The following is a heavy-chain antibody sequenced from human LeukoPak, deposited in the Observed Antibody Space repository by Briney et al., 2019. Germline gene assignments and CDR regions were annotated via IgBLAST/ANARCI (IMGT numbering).Heavy chain of an antibody. J-gene: IGHJ4*02. CDR1: GYTFTSYA. Sequence: SVKVSCKASGYTFTSYAISWVRQAPGQGLEWMGGIIPIFGTANYAQKFQGRVTITADESTSTAYMELSSLRSEDTAVYYCARSAWGSYRYPPDYWGQGTLVTVSS. CDR2: IIPIFGTA. D-gene: IGHD3-16*02. V-gene: IGHV1-69*13. CDR3: ARSAWGSYRYPPDY.